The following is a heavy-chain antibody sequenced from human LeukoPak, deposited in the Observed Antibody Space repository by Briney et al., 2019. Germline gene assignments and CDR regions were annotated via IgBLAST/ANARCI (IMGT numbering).Heavy chain of an antibody. CDR1: GLTFSNYW. Sequence: GGSLRLSCAASGLTFSNYWMSWVRQAPGKGLEWVANITLDGSEKYYVDSVKGRFTISRDNAKNSLYLQMNSLRTEDTAVYYCSRGNDYGDPYPNDFWGQGTLVTVSS. J-gene: IGHJ4*02. CDR3: SRGNDYGDPYPNDF. V-gene: IGHV3-7*03. CDR2: ITLDGSEK. D-gene: IGHD4-17*01.